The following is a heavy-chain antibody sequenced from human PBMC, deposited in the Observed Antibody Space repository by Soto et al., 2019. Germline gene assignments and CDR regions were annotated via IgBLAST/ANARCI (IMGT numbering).Heavy chain of an antibody. CDR2: IKRDGSEK. Sequence: EVQLVESGGGLVQPGGSLRLSCAASGFTLSTYWMSWVRQAPGKGLEWVANIKRDGSEKYYVDSVKGRFTISRGNGSNSLYLQMDTRKDEDTAVYYCAREDTHKSGSYSALGYWGQGTPVTVSS. CDR3: AREDTHKSGSYSALGY. V-gene: IGHV3-7*04. CDR1: GFTLSTYW. D-gene: IGHD3-10*01. J-gene: IGHJ4*02.